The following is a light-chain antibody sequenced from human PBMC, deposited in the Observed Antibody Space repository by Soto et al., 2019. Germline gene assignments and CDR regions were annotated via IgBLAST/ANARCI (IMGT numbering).Light chain of an antibody. CDR2: DVN. CDR3: SSYKSSSTLPYV. CDR1: SSDVGGYNL. V-gene: IGLV2-14*01. J-gene: IGLJ1*01. Sequence: QSALTQPASVPGSPGQSITISCTGTSSDVGGYNLVSWYQQYPDKAPKLMIFDVNTRPSGVSNRFSGSKSGNTASLTISGLQAEDEADYYCSSYKSSSTLPYVFGTGTKLTVL.